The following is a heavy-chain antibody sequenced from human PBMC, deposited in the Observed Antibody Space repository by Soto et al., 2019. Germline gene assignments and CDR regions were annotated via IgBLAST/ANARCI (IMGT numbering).Heavy chain of an antibody. V-gene: IGHV3-23*01. D-gene: IGHD2-2*01. CDR3: AKEGRSVLSSSTSWDYLMDWNYEGFSFDY. CDR2: ISGSGGST. J-gene: IGHJ4*02. Sequence: PGGSLRLSCAASGFTFSSYAMSWVRQAPGKGLEWVSAISGSGGSTYYADSVKGRFTISRDNSKNTLYLQMNSLRAEDTAVYYCAKEGRSVLSSSTSWDYLMDWNYEGFSFDYWGQGTLVTVSS. CDR1: GFTFSSYA.